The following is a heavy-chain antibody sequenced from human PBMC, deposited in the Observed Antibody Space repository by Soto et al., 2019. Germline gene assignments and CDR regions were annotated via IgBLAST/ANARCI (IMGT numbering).Heavy chain of an antibody. J-gene: IGHJ2*01. V-gene: IGHV3-23*01. Sequence: EVQLLESGGGLVQPGGSLRLSCVGSGFTFINYAMNWVRQTPGKGLEWVSTISGGGDRTFDADTWKGRFTISRDNSKNTVNLQMNSLRADDTAVYYCARKVLGSTSRPDWWYFYLWGCGTLVTVSS. D-gene: IGHD2-2*01. CDR2: ISGGGDRT. CDR3: ARKVLGSTSRPDWWYFYL. CDR1: GFTFINYA.